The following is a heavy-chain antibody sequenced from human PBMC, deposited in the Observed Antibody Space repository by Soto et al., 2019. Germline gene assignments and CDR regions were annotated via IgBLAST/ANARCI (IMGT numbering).Heavy chain of an antibody. V-gene: IGHV3-23*01. CDR3: ASRGSGSYYDY. D-gene: IGHD1-26*01. CDR1: GFTFSSYA. CDR2: ISGSGGST. J-gene: IGHJ4*02. Sequence: EVQLLESGGGLVQPGGSLRLSCAASGFTFSSYAMRWVRQAPGKGLEWVSAISGSGGSTYYADSVKGRFTVSRDSSKNTLYLRMNSRRAEDTAVYYCASRGSGSYYDYWGQGPLVTVSS.